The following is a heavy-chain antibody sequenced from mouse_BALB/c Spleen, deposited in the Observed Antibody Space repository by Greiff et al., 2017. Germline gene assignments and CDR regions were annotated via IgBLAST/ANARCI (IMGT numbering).Heavy chain of an antibody. CDR3: AIWEDEGYAMDY. Sequence: VQLQQSGPELVKPGASVKVSCKASGYSFTDYNMYWVKQSPGKSLEWIGYIDPSNGGTSYNQKFKGKAKLTVDKSSSTAFMHLNSLTSEDSAVYYCAIWEDEGYAMDYWGQGTSVTVSS. J-gene: IGHJ4*01. D-gene: IGHD1-1*02. CDR2: IDPSNGGT. CDR1: GYSFTDYN. V-gene: IGHV1S135*01.